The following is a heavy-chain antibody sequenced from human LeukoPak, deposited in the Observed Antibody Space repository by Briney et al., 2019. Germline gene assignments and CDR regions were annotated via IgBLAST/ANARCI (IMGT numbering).Heavy chain of an antibody. D-gene: IGHD4-11*01. CDR1: GYTFTSYD. CDR3: ARVATNAVTTVRFYYYGMDV. J-gene: IGHJ6*02. V-gene: IGHV1-8*01. CDR2: MNPNSGNT. Sequence: ASVTVSFKASGYTFTSYDINWVRQATGQGLEWMGWMNPNSGNTGYAQKFQGRVTMTRNTSISTAYMELSSLRSEDTAVYYCARVATNAVTTVRFYYYGMDVWGQGTTVTVSS.